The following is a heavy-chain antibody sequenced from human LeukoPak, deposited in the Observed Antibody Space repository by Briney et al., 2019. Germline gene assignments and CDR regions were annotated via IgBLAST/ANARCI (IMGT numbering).Heavy chain of an antibody. V-gene: IGHV1-69*05. CDR1: GGTFSSYA. D-gene: IGHD2-2*02. CDR2: IIPIFGTA. Sequence: ASVKVSCKASGGTFSSYAISWVRQAPGQGLEWMGGIIPIFGTANYAQKFQGRVTITTDESTSTAYMELSSLRSEDTAVYYCARAERYCSSTSCYTNWFDPWGQGTLVTVSS. J-gene: IGHJ5*02. CDR3: ARAERYCSSTSCYTNWFDP.